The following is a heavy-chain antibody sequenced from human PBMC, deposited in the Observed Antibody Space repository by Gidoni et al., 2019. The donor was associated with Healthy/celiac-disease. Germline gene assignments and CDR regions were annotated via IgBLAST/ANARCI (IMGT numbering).Heavy chain of an antibody. V-gene: IGHV4-39*01. Sequence: QLQLQESGPGLVKPSATLSLTCTVSGGSISSISYYWGWIRPPPVKGLELIGSTSYTGSTYYNPSFKCRFTISVDTSKNQFSLKLSSVTAADTSVYYCARRNLLLNGMDVWGQGTTVTVSS. J-gene: IGHJ6*02. D-gene: IGHD2-15*01. CDR2: TSYTGST. CDR3: ARRNLLLNGMDV. CDR1: GGSISSISYY.